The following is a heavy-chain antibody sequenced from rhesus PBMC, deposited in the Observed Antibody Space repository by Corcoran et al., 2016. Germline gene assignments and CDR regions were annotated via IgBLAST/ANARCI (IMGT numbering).Heavy chain of an antibody. CDR3: SRGEAASVTDHFEF. V-gene: IGHV2-95*01. CDR2: IYWNDSK. Sequence: QVTLKESGPALVKPTQTLTLTCTFSGFSISTSRTGVGWLRQPPGKALEWLASIYWNDSKYCSTSLTGRLTISKDTSKTQVALTMTNMDPVDAATYYGSRGEAASVTDHFEFWGQGALVTVSS. D-gene: IGHD6-25*01. J-gene: IGHJ1*01. CDR1: GFSISTSRTG.